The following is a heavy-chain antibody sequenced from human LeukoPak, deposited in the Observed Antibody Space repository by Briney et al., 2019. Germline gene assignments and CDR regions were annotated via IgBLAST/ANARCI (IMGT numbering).Heavy chain of an antibody. J-gene: IGHJ5*02. CDR3: ARKRLVPGRYNWFDP. CDR1: GVSISSYY. D-gene: IGHD6-19*01. V-gene: IGHV4-59*01. CDR2: IYYSGST. Sequence: SETLSLTCTVSGVSISSYYWSWIRQPPGKGLEWIGYIYYSGSTNYNPSLKSRVTISVDTSKNQFSLKLSSVTAADTAVYYCARKRLVPGRYNWFDPWGQGTLVTVSS.